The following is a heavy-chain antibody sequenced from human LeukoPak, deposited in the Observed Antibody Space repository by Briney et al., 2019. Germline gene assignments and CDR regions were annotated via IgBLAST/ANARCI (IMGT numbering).Heavy chain of an antibody. CDR1: GDSISSVSYY. CDR3: AREITGTTEDYYYYYMDV. J-gene: IGHJ6*03. D-gene: IGHD1-20*01. Sequence: SQTLSLTCTVSGDSISSVSYYWSWIRQPAGKGLEWIGRIYTSGRTNYNPSLKSRVTISVDTSKNQFSLKLSSVTAADTAVYYCAREITGTTEDYYYYYMDVWGKGTTVTVSS. CDR2: IYTSGRT. V-gene: IGHV4-61*02.